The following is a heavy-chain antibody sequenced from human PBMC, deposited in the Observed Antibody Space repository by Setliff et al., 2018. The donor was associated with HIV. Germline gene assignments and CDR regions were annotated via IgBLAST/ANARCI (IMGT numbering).Heavy chain of an antibody. CDR2: INAGNGNT. J-gene: IGHJ6*02. Sequence: GASVKVSCKASGYTLTRNPIHWVRQAPGQRLEWMGWINAGNGNTKYSQKFQGRVTITRDTSASTAYMELSSLRFEDTAVYYCAPLRRVAGATYYYYYAMDVWGQGTTVTVSS. D-gene: IGHD1-26*01. CDR1: GYTLTRNP. V-gene: IGHV1-3*01. CDR3: APLRRVAGATYYYYYAMDV.